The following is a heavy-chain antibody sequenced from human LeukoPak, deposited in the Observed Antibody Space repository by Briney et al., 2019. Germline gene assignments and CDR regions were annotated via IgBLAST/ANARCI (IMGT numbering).Heavy chain of an antibody. CDR1: GFTFSSYA. J-gene: IGHJ6*02. V-gene: IGHV3-7*01. CDR3: ARVRGSKSMDV. CDR2: IKQDGSEK. Sequence: GGSLRLSCAASGFTFSSYAMSWVRQAPGKGLECVANIKQDGSEKYYVDSVKGRFTISRDNAKNSLYLQMNSLRVEDTAVYYCARVRGSKSMDVWGQGTTVTVSS. D-gene: IGHD3-10*01.